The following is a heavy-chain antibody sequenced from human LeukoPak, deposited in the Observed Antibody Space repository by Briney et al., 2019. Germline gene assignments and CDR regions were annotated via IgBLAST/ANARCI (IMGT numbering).Heavy chain of an antibody. Sequence: ASVKVSCKASGYTFTGYYMHWVRQAPGQGLEWMGWINPNSGGTNYAQKFQGRVTMTRDTSISTAYMELSRLRSDDTAVYYCARDLGKLELGPFDYWGQGTLVTVSP. D-gene: IGHD1-7*01. J-gene: IGHJ4*02. CDR3: ARDLGKLELGPFDY. V-gene: IGHV1-2*02. CDR2: INPNSGGT. CDR1: GYTFTGYY.